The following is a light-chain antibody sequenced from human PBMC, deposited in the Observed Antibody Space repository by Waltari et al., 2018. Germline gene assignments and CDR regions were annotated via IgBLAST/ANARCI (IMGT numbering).Light chain of an antibody. V-gene: IGLV3-1*01. CDR1: QLGNKY. J-gene: IGLJ2*01. CDR2: QDT. Sequence: SYELTQPPSVSVSPGQTASITCSGDQLGNKYNTWYQQKPGQSPMLVIYQDTMRPSGIPERFSGSNSGNTATLTISGTQAMDEADYYCQAWDSSTEIFGGGTKLTVL. CDR3: QAWDSSTEI.